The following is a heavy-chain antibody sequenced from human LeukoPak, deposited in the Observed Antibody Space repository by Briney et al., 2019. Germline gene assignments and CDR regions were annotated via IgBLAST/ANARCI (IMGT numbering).Heavy chain of an antibody. Sequence: GGSLRLSCTASGFTFSSYEMNWVRQAPGKGLEWVSYISSSGSTIYYADSVKGRFTISRDNAKNSLYLQMNSLRAEDTAVYYCARHGYSYGSYWGQGTLVTVSS. D-gene: IGHD5-18*01. V-gene: IGHV3-48*03. CDR3: ARHGYSYGSY. J-gene: IGHJ4*02. CDR1: GFTFSSYE. CDR2: ISSSGSTI.